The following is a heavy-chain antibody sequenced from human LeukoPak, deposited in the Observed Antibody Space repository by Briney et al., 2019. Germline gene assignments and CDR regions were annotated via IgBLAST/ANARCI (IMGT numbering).Heavy chain of an antibody. CDR1: GFTFSSYA. D-gene: IGHD2-8*01. V-gene: IGHV3-23*01. CDR2: ISGSSGST. Sequence: PGGSLRLSCAASGFTFSSYAMSWVRQAPGKGLEWVSAISGSSGSTYYTDSVKGRFTISRDNSKNTLYLQMNSLRAEDTAVYYCAKGGVWYRYFDFWGQGTLVTVSS. CDR3: AKGGVWYRYFDF. J-gene: IGHJ4*02.